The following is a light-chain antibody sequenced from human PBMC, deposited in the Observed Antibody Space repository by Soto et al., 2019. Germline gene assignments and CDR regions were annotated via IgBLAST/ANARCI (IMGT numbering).Light chain of an antibody. Sequence: DIQMPQSPSTLFASVGDRVTITCRASQSISSWLAWYQQKPGKAPKLLIYKASSLESGVPSRFSGSGSGTEFTLTISSLQPDDFATYYCQQYNSYSRTFGQGTK. CDR3: QQYNSYSRT. CDR1: QSISSW. J-gene: IGKJ1*01. CDR2: KAS. V-gene: IGKV1-5*03.